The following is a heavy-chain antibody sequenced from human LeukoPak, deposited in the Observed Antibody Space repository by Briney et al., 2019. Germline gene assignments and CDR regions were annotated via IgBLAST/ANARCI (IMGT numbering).Heavy chain of an antibody. V-gene: IGHV4-59*01. Sequence: SETPSLTCIVSGGSISSDYWSWIRQPPGKGLEWIGYIYHSGSTNYNPSLNSRVTISVDTSKNQFSLKLSSVTAADTAVYYCARGSPVGDSWGQGTLVTVSS. CDR2: IYHSGST. CDR3: ARGSPVGDS. CDR1: GGSISSDY. D-gene: IGHD3-10*01. J-gene: IGHJ5*01.